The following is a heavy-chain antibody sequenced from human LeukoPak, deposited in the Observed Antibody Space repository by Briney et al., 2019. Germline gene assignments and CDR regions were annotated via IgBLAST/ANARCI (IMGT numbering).Heavy chain of an antibody. D-gene: IGHD5-18*01. CDR3: ARVRYNYGDSDY. V-gene: IGHV4-38-2*01. CDR1: GYSISSGYY. J-gene: IGHJ4*02. CDR2: IYHNGNT. Sequence: SETLSLTCAVSGYSISSGYYWGWTRQPPGKGLEWIGTIYHNGNTYYNPSLKTRVTISVDTSNNQFSLILNSVTAADTAVYYCARVRYNYGDSDYWGQGTLVTVSS.